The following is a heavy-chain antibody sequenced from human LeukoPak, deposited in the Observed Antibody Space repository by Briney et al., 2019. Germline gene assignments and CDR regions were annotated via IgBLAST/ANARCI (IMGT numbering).Heavy chain of an antibody. J-gene: IGHJ5*02. CDR1: GGSFSGYY. CDR2: INHSGST. CDR3: ASLPSDYYDYNWFDP. D-gene: IGHD3-22*01. V-gene: IGHV4-34*01. Sequence: PSETLSLTCAVYGGSFSGYYWSWIRQPPGKGLEWIGEINHSGSTNYNPSLKSRVTISVDTSKNQFSLKLSSVTAADTAVYYCASLPSDYYDYNWFDPWGQGTLVTVSS.